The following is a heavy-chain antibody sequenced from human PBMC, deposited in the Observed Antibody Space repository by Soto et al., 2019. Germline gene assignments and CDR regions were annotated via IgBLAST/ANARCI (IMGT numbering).Heavy chain of an antibody. CDR2: IKQDGSEK. CDR1: GFTFSSYW. J-gene: IGHJ4*02. Sequence: GGTLRLSCAASGFTFSSYWMSWVRQAPGKGLEWVANIKQDGSEKYYVDSVKGRFTISRDNAKNSLYLQMNSLRAEDTAVYYCARDLLNYDILTGYYNHFDYWGQGTLVTSPQ. CDR3: ARDLLNYDILTGYYNHFDY. V-gene: IGHV3-7*01. D-gene: IGHD3-9*01.